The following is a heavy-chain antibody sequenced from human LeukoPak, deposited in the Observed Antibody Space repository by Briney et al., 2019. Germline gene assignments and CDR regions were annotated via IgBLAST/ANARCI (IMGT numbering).Heavy chain of an antibody. CDR1: GGTFSSYA. J-gene: IGHJ3*02. D-gene: IGHD5-18*01. Sequence: SVKVSCKASGGTFSSYAISWVRQAPGQGLEWMGGIIPIFGTANYAQKFQGRVTITADESTSTAYMELSSLRSEDTAVYYCASSYDTRGGAFDIWGQGTMVTVSS. V-gene: IGHV1-69*13. CDR2: IIPIFGTA. CDR3: ASSYDTRGGAFDI.